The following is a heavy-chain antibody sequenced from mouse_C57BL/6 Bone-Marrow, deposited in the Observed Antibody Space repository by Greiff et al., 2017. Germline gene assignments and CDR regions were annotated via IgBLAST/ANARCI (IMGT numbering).Heavy chain of an antibody. CDR2: IDPSDSET. Sequence: VQLQQPGAELVRPGSSVKLSCKASGYTFTSYWMHWVKQRPIQGLEWIGNIDPSDSETHYNQKFKDKATLTVDKSSSTAYMQLSSLTSEDSAVYYCAFYYGSSYRYFDVWGTGTTVTVSS. CDR3: AFYYGSSYRYFDV. V-gene: IGHV1-52*01. J-gene: IGHJ1*03. D-gene: IGHD1-1*01. CDR1: GYTFTSYW.